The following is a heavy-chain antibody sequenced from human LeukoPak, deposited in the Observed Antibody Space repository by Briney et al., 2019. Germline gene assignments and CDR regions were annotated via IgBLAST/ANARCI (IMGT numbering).Heavy chain of an antibody. J-gene: IGHJ4*02. V-gene: IGHV3-53*01. CDR2: FYVGGAT. Sequence: GGSLRLSCAVSGFSVTNNYMSWVRQAPGKGLEWVSVFYVGGATYYADSVKGRFTISRDNSKNTLYLQMNSLRAEDTAVYYCAKDIVFDYWGQGTLVTVSS. D-gene: IGHD1-26*01. CDR1: GFSVTNNY. CDR3: AKDIVFDY.